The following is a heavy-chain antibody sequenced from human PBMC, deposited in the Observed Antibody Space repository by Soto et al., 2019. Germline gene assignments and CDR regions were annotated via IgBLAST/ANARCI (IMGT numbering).Heavy chain of an antibody. V-gene: IGHV3-23*01. CDR3: ARRSSSWYSDY. CDR1: GFTFGSYA. D-gene: IGHD6-13*01. J-gene: IGHJ4*02. CDR2: ISGSGGST. Sequence: EVQLLESGGGLLQLGGSLRLSCAASGFTFGSYAMNWVRQAPEKGLEWVSVISGSGGSTYDADSVKGRFTISRVNSKNTLYLQMNSLIADVTAVYYCARRSSSWYSDYWGQGALVTVSS.